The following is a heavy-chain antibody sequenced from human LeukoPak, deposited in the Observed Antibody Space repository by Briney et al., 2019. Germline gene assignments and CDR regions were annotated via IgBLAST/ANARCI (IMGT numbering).Heavy chain of an antibody. V-gene: IGHV6-1*01. CDR1: GDSVSSNSAA. D-gene: IGHD6-19*01. J-gene: IGHJ4*02. CDR2: TYYRSKWYN. CDR3: AREQQWLVPYYFDY. Sequence: SQTLSLTCAISGDSVSSNSAAWNWITQSPSRGLEWLGRTYYRSKWYNDYAVSVKSRITINPDTSKNQFSQQLNSVTPEDTAVYYCAREQQWLVPYYFDYWGQGTLVTVSS.